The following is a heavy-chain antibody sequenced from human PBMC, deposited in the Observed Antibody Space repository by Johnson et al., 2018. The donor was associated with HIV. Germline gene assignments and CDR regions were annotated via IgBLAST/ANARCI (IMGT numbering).Heavy chain of an antibody. Sequence: VQLVESGGGVVQPGRSLRLSCAASGFTFSSYAMHWVRQAPGKGLEWVAVISYDGSNKYYADSVKGRFTISRDNSKNTLYLQMNSLRAEDTALYYCARVTAHYYDSSGYVDACDIWGQGTMVTV. CDR2: ISYDGSNK. D-gene: IGHD3-22*01. CDR1: GFTFSSYA. CDR3: ARVTAHYYDSSGYVDACDI. V-gene: IGHV3-30-3*01. J-gene: IGHJ3*02.